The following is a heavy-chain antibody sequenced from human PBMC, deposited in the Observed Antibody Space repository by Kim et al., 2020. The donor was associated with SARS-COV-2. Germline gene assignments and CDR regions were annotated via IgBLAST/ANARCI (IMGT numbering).Heavy chain of an antibody. J-gene: IGHJ5*02. CDR3: ARQYSRLGKWLDP. V-gene: IGHV4-39*01. D-gene: IGHD6-13*01. Sequence: YSPTLRSRVSISVDTSKNQVSLGLLSVTAADTAVYYCARQYSRLGKWLDPWGQGTLVTVSS.